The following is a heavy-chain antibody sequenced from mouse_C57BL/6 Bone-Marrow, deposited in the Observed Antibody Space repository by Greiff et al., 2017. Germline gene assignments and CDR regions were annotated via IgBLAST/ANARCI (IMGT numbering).Heavy chain of an antibody. V-gene: IGHV1-54*01. CDR1: GYAFTNYL. Sequence: QVQLQQSGAELVRPGTLVKVSCKASGYAFTNYLIEWVKQRPGQGLEWIGVINPGSGGTNYNEKFKGKATLTADKSSSTAYMQLSSLTSEDSAVYFCARGDYYSNYPYYFDYWGQGTTLTVSS. CDR2: INPGSGGT. CDR3: ARGDYYSNYPYYFDY. D-gene: IGHD2-5*01. J-gene: IGHJ2*01.